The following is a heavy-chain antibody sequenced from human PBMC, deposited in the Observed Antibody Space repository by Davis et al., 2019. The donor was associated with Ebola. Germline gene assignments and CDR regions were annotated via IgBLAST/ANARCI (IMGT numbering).Heavy chain of an antibody. J-gene: IGHJ6*02. CDR1: GGSISSSSYY. CDR3: ARDLWYYDFWSGYYTEYYYGMDV. V-gene: IGHV4-39*07. D-gene: IGHD3-3*01. Sequence: MPSETLSLTCTAPGGSISSSSYYWGWIRQPPGKGLEWIGSIYYSGSTYHNPSLKSRVTISVDTSKNQFSLKLSSVTAADTAVYYCARDLWYYDFWSGYYTEYYYGMDVWGQGTTVTVSS. CDR2: IYYSGST.